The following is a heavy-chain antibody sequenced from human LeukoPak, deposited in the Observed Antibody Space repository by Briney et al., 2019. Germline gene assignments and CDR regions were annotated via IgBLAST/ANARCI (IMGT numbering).Heavy chain of an antibody. J-gene: IGHJ6*03. Sequence: PSETLSLTCTVSGGSISGYYWSWIRQPPGKGLEWIGEINHSGSTNYNPSLKSRVTISVDTSKNQFSLKLSSVTAADTAVYYCARRARGWRSNYYYYYMDVWGKGTTVTISS. CDR1: GGSISGYY. D-gene: IGHD3-10*01. V-gene: IGHV4-34*01. CDR3: ARRARGWRSNYYYYYMDV. CDR2: INHSGST.